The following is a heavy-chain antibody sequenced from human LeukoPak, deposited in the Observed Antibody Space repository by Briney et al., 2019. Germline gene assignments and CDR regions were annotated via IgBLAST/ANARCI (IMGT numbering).Heavy chain of an antibody. CDR2: IYISGST. V-gene: IGHV4-4*07. J-gene: IGHJ5*02. CDR1: GGSISSYY. D-gene: IGHD4-11*01. CDR3: ARDVYSNYAWFDP. Sequence: PSETLSLTCTVSGGSISSYYWSWIRQPARKGLEWIGRIYISGSTNYNPSLKSRVTMSVDTSKNQFSLKLSSVTAADTAVYYCARDVYSNYAWFDPWGQGTLVTVSS.